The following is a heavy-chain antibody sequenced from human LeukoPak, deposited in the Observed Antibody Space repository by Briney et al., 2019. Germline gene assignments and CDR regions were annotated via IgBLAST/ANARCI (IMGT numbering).Heavy chain of an antibody. CDR3: AKDDSGYYKGVDY. CDR1: GFTFSSYA. Sequence: GGSLRLSCAASGFTFSSYAMNWVRQAPGKGLDWVSAISGGGISTYYADSVKGRFTISRDNYKNMLYLQMNSLRAEDTAVYYCAKDDSGYYKGVDYWGQGTQVTVSS. J-gene: IGHJ4*02. V-gene: IGHV3-23*01. CDR2: ISGGGIST. D-gene: IGHD3-3*01.